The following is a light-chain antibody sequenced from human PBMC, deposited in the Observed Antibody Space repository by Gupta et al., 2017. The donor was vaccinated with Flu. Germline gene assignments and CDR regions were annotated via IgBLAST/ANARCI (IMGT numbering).Light chain of an antibody. Sequence: SALPPPASVSGSPGPSRPSSCTGTSSDVGSYNLVSWYQQPPGKAPKLMIYDGSKRPSGVSNRFSGSKTGTTASLTTTWLQAEEEADYYCSSSEGSSTFWVFGGGTKLTVL. J-gene: IGLJ3*02. CDR2: DGS. CDR1: SSDVGSYNL. CDR3: SSSEGSSTFWV. V-gene: IGLV2-23*03.